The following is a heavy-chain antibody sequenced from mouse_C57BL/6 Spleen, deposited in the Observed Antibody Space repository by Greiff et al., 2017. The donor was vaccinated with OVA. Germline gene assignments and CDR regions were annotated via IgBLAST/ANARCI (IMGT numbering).Heavy chain of an antibody. CDR3: ARRMITTRYYFDY. Sequence: QVQLQQSGAELVKPGASVKLSCKASGYTFTSYWMQWVKQRPGQGLEWIGEIDPSDSYTNYNQKFKGKATLTVDTSSSTAYMQLSSLTSEDSAVYYCARRMITTRYYFDYWGQGTTLTVSS. J-gene: IGHJ2*01. CDR2: IDPSDSYT. D-gene: IGHD2-4*01. CDR1: GYTFTSYW. V-gene: IGHV1-50*01.